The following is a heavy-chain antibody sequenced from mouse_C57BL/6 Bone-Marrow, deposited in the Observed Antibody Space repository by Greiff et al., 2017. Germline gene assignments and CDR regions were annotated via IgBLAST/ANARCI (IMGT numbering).Heavy chain of an antibody. CDR2: ISSGGSYT. J-gene: IGHJ2*01. CDR3: ARQDGYFQYCVDY. Sequence: EVMLVESGGDLVKPGGSLKLSCAASGFTFSSYGMSWVRQTPDKRLEWVATISSGGSYTYYPDSVKGRFTISRDNAKNTLYLQMSSLKSEDTAMYYWARQDGYFQYCVDYWGQGTTLTVSS. V-gene: IGHV5-6*01. CDR1: GFTFSSYG. D-gene: IGHD2-3*01.